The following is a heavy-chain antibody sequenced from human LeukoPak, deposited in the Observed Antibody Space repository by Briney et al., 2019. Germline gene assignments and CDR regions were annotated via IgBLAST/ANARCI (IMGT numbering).Heavy chain of an antibody. J-gene: IGHJ4*02. CDR2: ISGTSNTI. CDR3: ARDLGSYSSGWYMGFDY. D-gene: IGHD6-19*01. CDR1: GFTFSSYS. Sequence: PGGSLRLSCVGSGFTFSSYSMNWVRQAPGKWLEWVSYISGTSNTIYYDDSVKGRFTVSRDNAKNSLYLQMNSLRAEDTAIYYCARDLGSYSSGWYMGFDYWGQGTLVTVSS. V-gene: IGHV3-48*01.